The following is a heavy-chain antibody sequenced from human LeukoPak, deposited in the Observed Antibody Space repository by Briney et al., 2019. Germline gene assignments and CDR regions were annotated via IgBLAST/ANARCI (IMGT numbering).Heavy chain of an antibody. J-gene: IGHJ4*02. CDR1: GGSVSGKSVA. V-gene: IGHV6-1*01. CDR3: ARGTRNAFDY. D-gene: IGHD2-2*01. Sequence: SQTLSLTCAISGGSVSGKSVAWNWFRQSPSRGLEWLGRTYYRSKWFNVHAVSVKSRMTLDADTSKNQFSLQLNSMTPEDTAVYYCARGTRNAFDYWGQGILVTVSS. CDR2: TYYRSKWFN.